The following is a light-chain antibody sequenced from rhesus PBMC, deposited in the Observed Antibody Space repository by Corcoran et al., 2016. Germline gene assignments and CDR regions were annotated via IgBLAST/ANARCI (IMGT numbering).Light chain of an antibody. CDR1: QDINSY. CDR3: QPGKNDPLT. CDR2: NAN. Sequence: DIQMSQSPSSLSASVGDRVTITCRASQDINSYLNWYQQKPGKAPKLLTYNANNLAGGVPSSFSGSGSGTEFTLTISSLHPENSATYCCQPGKNDPLTCDGGTKVEVK. V-gene: IGKV1-32*02. J-gene: IGKJ4*01.